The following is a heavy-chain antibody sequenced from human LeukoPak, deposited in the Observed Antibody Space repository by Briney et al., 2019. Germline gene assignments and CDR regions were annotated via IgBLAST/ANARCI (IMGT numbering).Heavy chain of an antibody. Sequence: SQTLSLTCAISGDSVSSNSAAWNWIRQSPSRGLEWLGRTYYRSKWYNDYAVSVKSRITINPDTSKNQFSLKLSSVTAADTAVYYCARDTYYYDSSGYLSFDYWGQGTLVTVSS. CDR3: ARDTYYYDSSGYLSFDY. J-gene: IGHJ4*02. D-gene: IGHD3-22*01. CDR1: GDSVSSNSAA. CDR2: TYYRSKWYN. V-gene: IGHV6-1*01.